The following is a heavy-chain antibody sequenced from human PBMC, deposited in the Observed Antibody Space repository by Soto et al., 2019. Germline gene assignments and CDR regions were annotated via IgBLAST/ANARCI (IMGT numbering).Heavy chain of an antibody. CDR2: IYYCGST. J-gene: IGHJ6*03. Sequence: PSETLSLTCTVSGGSISSSSYYWGWIRQPPGKGLDWIGIIYYCGSTYYNPSLKSRVTISVDTSKNQFSLKLSSVTAADTAVYYCAFYGSGSYYNLDYYYYMDVWGKGTTVTVSS. D-gene: IGHD3-10*01. V-gene: IGHV4-39*01. CDR1: GGSISSSSYY. CDR3: AFYGSGSYYNLDYYYYMDV.